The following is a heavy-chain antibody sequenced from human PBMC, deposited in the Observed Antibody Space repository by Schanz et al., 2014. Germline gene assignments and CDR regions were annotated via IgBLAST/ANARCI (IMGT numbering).Heavy chain of an antibody. CDR1: GFTFSPYW. V-gene: IGHV3-23*04. CDR2: ISGSGGST. J-gene: IGHJ4*02. CDR3: ARGGPAYYFDD. Sequence: EVQLVQSGGGLVQPGGSLRLSCAASGFTFSPYWMHWVRQAPGKGLVWVSAISGSGGSTYYADSVKGRFTISRDNSKNTLYLQMKSLRAEDTAVYYCARGGPAYYFDDWGQGTLVTVSS.